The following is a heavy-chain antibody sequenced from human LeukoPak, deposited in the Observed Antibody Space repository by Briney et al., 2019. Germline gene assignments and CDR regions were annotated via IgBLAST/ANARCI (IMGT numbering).Heavy chain of an antibody. Sequence: PSETLSLTCAVYGGSFSGYYWSWIRQPPGKGLEWIGEINHSGSTNYNPSLKSRVTISVDTSKNQFSLKLSSVTAADTAVYYCARLLVGATRVRLDYWGQGTLVTVSS. J-gene: IGHJ4*02. CDR3: ARLLVGATRVRLDY. V-gene: IGHV4-34*01. CDR2: INHSGST. CDR1: GGSFSGYY. D-gene: IGHD1-26*01.